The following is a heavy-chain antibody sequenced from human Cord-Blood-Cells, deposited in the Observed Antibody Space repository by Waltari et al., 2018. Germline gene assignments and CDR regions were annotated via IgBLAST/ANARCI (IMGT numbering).Heavy chain of an antibody. CDR2: IYYSGST. Sequence: QVQLLESGPGLVKPSETLSLTCPVPGGYLSSHVWSWIRQPPGKGLEWFGYIYYSGSTNYNPSLKSRVTISVDTSKNQFSLKLSSVTAADTAVYYCARGRNVQQLVPHFDYWGQGTLVTVSS. D-gene: IGHD6-13*01. CDR1: GGYLSSHV. V-gene: IGHV4-59*11. J-gene: IGHJ4*02. CDR3: ARGRNVQQLVPHFDY.